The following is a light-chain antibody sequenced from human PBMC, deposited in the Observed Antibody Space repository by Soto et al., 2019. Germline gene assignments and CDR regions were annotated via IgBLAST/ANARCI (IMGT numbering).Light chain of an antibody. Sequence: EIVMTQSPGTLSVSPGEQATLSCRASQSVGSNVAWYQQKPGQAPRLLISSASTRATGIPARFSGTGSGTEFTLTISSLESEDFAIYYCQQYMNWTPKTFGQGTRVEIK. V-gene: IGKV3-15*01. CDR2: SAS. CDR3: QQYMNWTPKT. J-gene: IGKJ1*01. CDR1: QSVGSN.